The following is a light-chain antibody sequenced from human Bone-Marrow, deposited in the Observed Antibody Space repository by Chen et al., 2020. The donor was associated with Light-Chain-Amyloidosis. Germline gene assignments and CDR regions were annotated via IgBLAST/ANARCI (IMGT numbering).Light chain of an antibody. CDR3: QVWDRSSDRPV. CDR1: NIGSTS. Sequence: SYVLTQPSSVSVAPGQTATIACGGNNIGSTSVHWYQQTPGQAPLLVVYDDSDRPSGIPERLSSSNSGNTATLTISRGEAGDEAADYCQVWDRSSDRPVFGGGTKLTVL. CDR2: DDS. V-gene: IGLV3-21*02. J-gene: IGLJ3*02.